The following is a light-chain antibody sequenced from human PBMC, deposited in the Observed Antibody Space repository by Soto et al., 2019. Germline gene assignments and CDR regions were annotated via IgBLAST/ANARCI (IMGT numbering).Light chain of an antibody. J-gene: IGKJ2*01. CDR1: QSISNS. CDR2: AAS. CDR3: QHRADWPRGS. Sequence: DIQMTQSPSSLSASVGDRVTITCRASQSISNSLNWYQQKPGKAPKLLIYAASNLQSGVPSRFSGSGSGTDFTLTISSLQPEDFAVYYCQHRADWPRGSFGQGTKLEIK. V-gene: IGKV1-39*01.